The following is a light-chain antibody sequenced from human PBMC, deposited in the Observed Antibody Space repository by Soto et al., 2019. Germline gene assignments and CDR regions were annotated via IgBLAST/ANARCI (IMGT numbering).Light chain of an antibody. J-gene: IGKJ2*01. Sequence: EIVLTQSPATLSLSPGERATLSCRASQSVSSSYLAWYQQKPGQAPRLLIYGASSRATGMPDRFSGSGSGTDFTLTISRLEPEDFAVYYWQQYGSSQYTFGQGTKLEIK. CDR3: QQYGSSQYT. CDR1: QSVSSSY. V-gene: IGKV3-20*01. CDR2: GAS.